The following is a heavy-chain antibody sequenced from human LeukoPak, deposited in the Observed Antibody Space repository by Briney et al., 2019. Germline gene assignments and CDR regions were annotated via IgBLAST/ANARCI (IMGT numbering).Heavy chain of an antibody. D-gene: IGHD1-26*01. J-gene: IGHJ5*02. Sequence: GRSLRLSCAASGFTFGSYGMHWVRQAPGKGLERVAVIWYDASNRYYADSVKGRFTISRDNSKNTLYLQMNSLRAEDTAVYYCAKDQWELLEGNWSDPWGQGTLVTVSS. CDR3: AKDQWELLEGNWSDP. CDR1: GFTFGSYG. V-gene: IGHV3-33*06. CDR2: IWYDASNR.